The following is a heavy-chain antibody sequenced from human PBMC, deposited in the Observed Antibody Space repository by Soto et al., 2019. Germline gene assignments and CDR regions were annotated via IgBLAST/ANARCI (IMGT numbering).Heavy chain of an antibody. CDR1: WFTFTLYS. Sequence: LRLSCASSWFTFTLYSMNWVRHAPGKGLEWVSSISSTTNYIYYGDSMKGRFTISRDNAKNSLYLEMNSLRAEDTAVYYCARESEDLTSNFDYWGQGTMVTVSS. V-gene: IGHV3-21*06. CDR3: ARESEDLTSNFDY. CDR2: ISSTTNYI. J-gene: IGHJ4*02.